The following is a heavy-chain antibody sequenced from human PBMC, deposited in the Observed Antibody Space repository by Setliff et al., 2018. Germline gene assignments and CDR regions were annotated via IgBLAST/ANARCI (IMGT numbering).Heavy chain of an antibody. CDR1: GGSISSHY. D-gene: IGHD6-19*01. CDR2: IYYSGST. Sequence: SETLSLTCTVSGGSISSHYWSWIRQPPGKGLEWIGYIYYSGSTYYNPSLQSRVTVSLDSSKNHFSLELTSVTAADTAEYFCARSRTTAVKGGVFAVWGRGTLVTVSS. V-gene: IGHV4-59*06. CDR3: ARSRTTAVKGGVFAV. J-gene: IGHJ2*01.